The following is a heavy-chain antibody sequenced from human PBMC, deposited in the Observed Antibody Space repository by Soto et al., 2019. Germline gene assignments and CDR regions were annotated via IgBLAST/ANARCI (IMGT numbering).Heavy chain of an antibody. CDR2: VSHDGRNT. J-gene: IGHJ4*02. D-gene: IGHD6-19*01. CDR3: AKGGRQWLVTSDFNY. CDR1: GFTFSDYA. V-gene: IGHV3-30*18. Sequence: VQLVESGGGVVQPGRSLRLSCAASGFTFSDYARHWVRQAPGKGLEWVAGVSHDGRNTHYADSVKGRFTISRDSSKNTVSLEMTSLRAEDTAVYYCAKGGRQWLVTSDFNYWGQGALVTVSS.